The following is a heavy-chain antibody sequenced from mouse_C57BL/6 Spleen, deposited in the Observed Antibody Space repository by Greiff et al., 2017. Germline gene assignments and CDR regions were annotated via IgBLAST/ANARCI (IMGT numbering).Heavy chain of an antibody. CDR1: GYTFTSYC. Sequence: VQLQQSGAELVKPGASVKLSCKASGYTFTSYCMHWVKQRPGRGLEWIGRIDPNSGGTKYNEKFKSKDTLTVDKPSIPAYMQLSRLTSECSAVYYCARSCYSNCAYFDYWAQGPTLPVPS. J-gene: IGHJ2*01. CDR2: IDPNSGGT. CDR3: ARSCYSNCAYFDY. D-gene: IGHD2-5*01. V-gene: IGHV1-72*01.